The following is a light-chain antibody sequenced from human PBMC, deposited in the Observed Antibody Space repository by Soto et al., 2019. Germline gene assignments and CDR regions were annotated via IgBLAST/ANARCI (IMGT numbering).Light chain of an antibody. CDR2: GAS. V-gene: IGKV3-15*01. Sequence: EIVMTQSPATLSVSPGERATLSCRASQSVSSNLAWYQQKTGQATRLLIYGASTRATGLPARFSGTGSGTEFTLTISSLQSEDFAVYYCQQYNNWPPWTFGQGTKVEIK. CDR1: QSVSSN. J-gene: IGKJ1*01. CDR3: QQYNNWPPWT.